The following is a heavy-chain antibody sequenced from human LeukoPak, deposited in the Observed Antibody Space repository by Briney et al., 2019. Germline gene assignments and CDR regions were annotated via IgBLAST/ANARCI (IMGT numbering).Heavy chain of an antibody. V-gene: IGHV3-48*01. CDR3: ARDSGLTTVTKYWDY. D-gene: IGHD4-17*01. CDR2: ISSSSITI. Sequence: GGSLRLSCAASGFTFSGYSMNWVRQAPGKGLEWVSYISSSSITIYYADSVKGRFTISRDNVKNSLELQMNSLRAEDTAVYYCARDSGLTTVTKYWDYWGQGTLVTVSS. CDR1: GFTFSGYS. J-gene: IGHJ4*02.